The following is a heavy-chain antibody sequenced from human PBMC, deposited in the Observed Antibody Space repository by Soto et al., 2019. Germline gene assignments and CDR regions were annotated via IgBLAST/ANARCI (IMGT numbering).Heavy chain of an antibody. CDR2: ISYDGSNK. J-gene: IGHJ4*02. V-gene: IGHV3-30-3*01. CDR3: ARVEGGYCSSTTCPATY. Sequence: PGGSLRLSCAASGFTFISYAMHWVRQAPGKGLEWVAVISYDGSNKYYADSVKGRFTISRDNSKNTLYLQMNSLRAEDTAVYYCARVEGGYCSSTTCPATYWGQGTLVTVSS. D-gene: IGHD2-2*01. CDR1: GFTFISYA.